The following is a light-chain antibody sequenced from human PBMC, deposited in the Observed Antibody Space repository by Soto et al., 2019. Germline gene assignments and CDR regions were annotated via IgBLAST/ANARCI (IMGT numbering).Light chain of an antibody. CDR3: SSYTSSSTLV. V-gene: IGLV2-14*01. J-gene: IGLJ2*01. Sequence: QSALTQPASVSGSPGQSITISCTGNSSDVGGYNYVSWYQQHPGKAPKLMIYDVSNRPSGVSNRFSGSKSGNTASLTISGLQAEDEADYYCSSYTSSSTLVFGGETKVTVL. CDR2: DVS. CDR1: SSDVGGYNY.